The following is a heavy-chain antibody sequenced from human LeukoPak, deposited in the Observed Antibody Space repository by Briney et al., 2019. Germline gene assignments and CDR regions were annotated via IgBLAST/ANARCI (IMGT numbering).Heavy chain of an antibody. V-gene: IGHV3-23*01. J-gene: IGHJ4*02. CDR2: ISASGGNT. CDR1: EFTFSTYD. CDR3: VRRVQFDC. Sequence: GGSLRLSCTASEFTFSTYDMNWVRQAPGKGLAWVSTISASGGNTYYADSVKGRFPISRDNSGNTLTLQMHSLRVEDTAGYYCVRRVQFDCWGKGTLVSVSS.